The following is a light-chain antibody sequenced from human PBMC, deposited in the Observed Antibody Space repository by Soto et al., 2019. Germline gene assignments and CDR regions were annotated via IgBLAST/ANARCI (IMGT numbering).Light chain of an antibody. J-gene: IGKJ4*01. CDR1: QSISSW. Sequence: DIQMTQSPSTLSASVGDRVTITCRASQSISSWLAWYQQKPGNAPKLLIYDASSLESGVPSRFSGSGSDTEVTLTINNLQPDDFATYHCQQYNRYSLTFGGGTKVEIK. CDR2: DAS. V-gene: IGKV1-5*01. CDR3: QQYNRYSLT.